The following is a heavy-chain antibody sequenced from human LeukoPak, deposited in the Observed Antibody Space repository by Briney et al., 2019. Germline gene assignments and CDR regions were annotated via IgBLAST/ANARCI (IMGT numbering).Heavy chain of an antibody. CDR2: INHSGST. Sequence: SETLSLTCAVYGGSFSGYYWSWIRQPQGKGLEWIGEINHSGSTNYNPSLKSRVTISVDTSKNQFSLKLSSVTAADTAVYYCARGRVDTAGILEGCDYWGQGTLVTVSS. CDR1: GGSFSGYY. D-gene: IGHD5-18*01. J-gene: IGHJ4*02. CDR3: ARGRVDTAGILEGCDY. V-gene: IGHV4-34*01.